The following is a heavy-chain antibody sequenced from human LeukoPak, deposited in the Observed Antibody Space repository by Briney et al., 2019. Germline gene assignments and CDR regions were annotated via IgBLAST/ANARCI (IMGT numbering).Heavy chain of an antibody. J-gene: IGHJ4*02. CDR1: GGSFSGYY. CDR2: INHSGST. CDR3: ARVQEFIVVVPDAISLRSRYFDY. Sequence: ASETLSLTCAVYGGSFSGYYLSWIRQPPGKGLEWIGEINHSGSTNYNPSLKSRVTISVDTSKNQFSLKLSSVTAADTAVYYCARVQEFIVVVPDAISLRSRYFDYWGQGTLVTVSS. V-gene: IGHV4-34*01. D-gene: IGHD2-2*02.